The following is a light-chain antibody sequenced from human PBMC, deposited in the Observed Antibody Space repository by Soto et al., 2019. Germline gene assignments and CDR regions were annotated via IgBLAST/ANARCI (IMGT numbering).Light chain of an antibody. J-gene: IGKJ1*01. CDR1: QSITNY. V-gene: IGKV1-39*01. CDR3: PRGHSMLHL. Sequence: DIQMTQSPSSLSASVGDRVTITCRASQSITNYLNWYQQKPGKAPKLLIYAASSLQSGVPSRFSGSGSGTDFTLTISCLQPGDWKMYYSPRGHSMLHLFVQGTKVDIK. CDR2: AAS.